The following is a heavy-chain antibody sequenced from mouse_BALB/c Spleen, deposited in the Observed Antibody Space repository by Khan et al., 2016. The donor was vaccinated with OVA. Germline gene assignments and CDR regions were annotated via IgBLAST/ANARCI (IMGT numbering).Heavy chain of an antibody. V-gene: IGHV1S81*02. CDR3: TRSGYGSFAY. D-gene: IGHD2-10*02. Sequence: QVQLKQSGAELVKPGASVKLSCKASGYTFTSYYMYWVKPRPGQGLEWIGETNPNNGGSNCNEKFKSKATLTVDNSSSTAYMQLSSLTSEDSAVYYCTRSGYGSFAYWGQGTLVTVSA. CDR1: GYTFTSYY. CDR2: TNPNNGGS. J-gene: IGHJ3*01.